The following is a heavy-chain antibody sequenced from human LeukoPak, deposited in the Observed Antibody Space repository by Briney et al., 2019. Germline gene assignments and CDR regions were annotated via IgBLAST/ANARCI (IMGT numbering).Heavy chain of an antibody. J-gene: IGHJ6*03. Sequence: GASVKVSCKASGGTFSSYAINWVRQATGQGLEWMGWMNPNTGNTGYAQKFQGRVTMTRNTSISTAYMELSSLRSEDTAVYYCARVPDIVKYYMDVWGKGTTVTVSS. CDR2: MNPNTGNT. CDR3: ARVPDIVKYYMDV. V-gene: IGHV1-8*02. D-gene: IGHD2-15*01. CDR1: GGTFSSYA.